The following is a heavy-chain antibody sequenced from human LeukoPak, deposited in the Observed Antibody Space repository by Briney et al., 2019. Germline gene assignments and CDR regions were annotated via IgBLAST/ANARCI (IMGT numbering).Heavy chain of an antibody. CDR1: GYTLTAYY. Sequence: GASVKVSCKASGYTLTAYYLHWVRHAPGQGLEWMGRFNPNSGGTTYAQKFQGRVTTTRDTSIGTAYMELSSLRSDDTAVYYCARPYYESSGLYVDAFDIWGQGTMVTVSS. J-gene: IGHJ3*02. D-gene: IGHD3-22*01. CDR3: ARPYYESSGLYVDAFDI. V-gene: IGHV1-2*06. CDR2: FNPNSGGT.